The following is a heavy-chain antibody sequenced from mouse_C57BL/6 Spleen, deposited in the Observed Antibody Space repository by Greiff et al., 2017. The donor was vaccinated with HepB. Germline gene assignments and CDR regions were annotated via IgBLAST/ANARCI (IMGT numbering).Heavy chain of an antibody. Sequence: VQLQQSGAELVRPGASVKLSCKASGYTFTSYGISWVKQRTGQGLEWIGEIYPGSGNTYYNEKFKGKATLTADKSSSTAYMELRSLTSEDSAVYYCAREDGKEYWGQGTTLTVSS. V-gene: IGHV1-81*01. CDR2: IYPGSGNT. CDR1: GYTFTSYG. J-gene: IGHJ2*01. CDR3: AREDGKEY. D-gene: IGHD2-1*01.